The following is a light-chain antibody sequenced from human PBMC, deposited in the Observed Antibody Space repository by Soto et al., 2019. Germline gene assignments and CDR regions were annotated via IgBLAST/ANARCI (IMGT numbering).Light chain of an antibody. Sequence: QSVLTQPASVSGSPGQSITISCTGTTSDVGKYKFVSWYQQFSGEAPKLIIYEVSNRPSGVSHRFSGSKSGNTAFLTISGLQAADESFYYCSSYTSSRTYVFGTGTRATVL. J-gene: IGLJ1*01. V-gene: IGLV2-14*03. CDR2: EVS. CDR3: SSYTSSRTYV. CDR1: TSDVGKYKF.